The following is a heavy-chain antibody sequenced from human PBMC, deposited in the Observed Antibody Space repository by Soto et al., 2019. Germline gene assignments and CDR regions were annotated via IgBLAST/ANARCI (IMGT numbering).Heavy chain of an antibody. CDR1: GFSLSTSGMC. CDR2: IDWHDDK. D-gene: IGHD6-13*01. Sequence: SGPTLVNPTQTLTLTCTFSGFSLSTSGMCVGWVRQPPGKALEWLALIDWHDDKYYRTSLKTRLTISKDTSKNHVVLTMSNMDPVDTATYYCERIPVAAAGFYGMDVWGQGTKVTVYS. V-gene: IGHV2-70*20. CDR3: ERIPVAAAGFYGMDV. J-gene: IGHJ6*02.